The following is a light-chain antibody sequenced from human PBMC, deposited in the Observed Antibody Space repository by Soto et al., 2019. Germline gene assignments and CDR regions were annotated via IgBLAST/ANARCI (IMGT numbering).Light chain of an antibody. J-gene: IGLJ1*01. CDR3: CSYAGSTTYV. V-gene: IGLV2-23*01. Sequence: QSALAQPASVSGSPGQSTTISCTGTSSDVGSYSLVSWYQQHPGKAPKLMIYEASKRPSGVSNRFSGSKSGNTASLTISGLQAEDEADYYCCSYAGSTTYVFGTGTKVTVL. CDR1: SSDVGSYSL. CDR2: EAS.